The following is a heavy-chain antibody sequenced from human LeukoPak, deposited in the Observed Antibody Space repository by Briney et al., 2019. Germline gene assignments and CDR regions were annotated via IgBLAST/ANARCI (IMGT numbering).Heavy chain of an antibody. V-gene: IGHV3-48*01. J-gene: IGHJ4*02. Sequence: GGSLRLSCAASGFTFSTYSMNWVRQAPGRGLEWLSYITSSSKTMYYADSAKGRFTISKDNAKNSLYLHMNNLRAEDTAVYYCARSLYGDYFDYWGQGTLATVSS. CDR2: ITSSSKTM. D-gene: IGHD4-17*01. CDR1: GFTFSTYS. CDR3: ARSLYGDYFDY.